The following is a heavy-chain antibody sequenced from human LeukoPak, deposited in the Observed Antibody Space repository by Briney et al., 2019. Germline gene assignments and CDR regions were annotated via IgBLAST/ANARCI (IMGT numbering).Heavy chain of an antibody. J-gene: IGHJ5*02. CDR1: GGSISSGGYY. V-gene: IGHV4-31*03. D-gene: IGHD2-15*01. CDR3: ARASRSSVWFDP. Sequence: SETLSLTCTVSGGSISSGGYYWSWIRQHPGKGLEWIGYIYYSGSTYYNPSLKSRVTISVDTPKNQFSLKLSSVTAADTAVYYCARASRSSVWFDPWGQGTLVTVSS. CDR2: IYYSGST.